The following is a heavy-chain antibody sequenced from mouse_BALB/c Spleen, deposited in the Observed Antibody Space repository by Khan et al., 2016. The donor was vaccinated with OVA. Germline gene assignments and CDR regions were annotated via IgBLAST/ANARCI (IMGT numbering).Heavy chain of an antibody. CDR2: ISYSGST. CDR1: GYSITSGYG. V-gene: IGHV3-2*02. J-gene: IGHJ2*01. Sequence: EVQLVESGPGLVKPSQSLSLTCTVTGYSITSGYGWNLIRQFPGNKLEWMGYISYSGSTNYNPTLKSRFSITRDTSKNQFFLQLNSVTTEDTATYYWARTARIKYWGQGTTLTVSS. CDR3: ARTARIKY. D-gene: IGHD1-2*01.